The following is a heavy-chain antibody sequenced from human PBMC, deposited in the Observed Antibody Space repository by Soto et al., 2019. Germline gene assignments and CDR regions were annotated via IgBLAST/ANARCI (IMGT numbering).Heavy chain of an antibody. CDR2: VYPRDSDT. CDR1: GYIFIDYW. D-gene: IGHD2-15*01. V-gene: IGHV5-51*01. CDR3: ARPPLPGYSIHFNS. Sequence: PGESLKISCNASGYIFIDYWRGWVRQMPGKGLEWMGIVYPRDSDTRYSPSFQGQVTISADRSTGTAFLQWRSLKASDTALYYCARPPLPGYSIHFNSWGQGTLVTVSS. J-gene: IGHJ4*02.